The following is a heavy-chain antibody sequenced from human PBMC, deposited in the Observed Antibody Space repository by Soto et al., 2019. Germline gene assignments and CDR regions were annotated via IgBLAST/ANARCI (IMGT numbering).Heavy chain of an antibody. J-gene: IGHJ4*02. CDR3: ARSGDSFGFTDY. V-gene: IGHV4-59*01. Sequence: QVQLQESGPGLVKPSETLSLTCTVSGGSITGYYWTWIRQPPGKGLEWLGYVFYKGNTNYNHSLKSRVTISVDTSANQCSLRLSSVTAADTAVYYCARSGDSFGFTDYWGQGTLVTVSS. CDR1: GGSITGYY. CDR2: VFYKGNT. D-gene: IGHD5-18*01.